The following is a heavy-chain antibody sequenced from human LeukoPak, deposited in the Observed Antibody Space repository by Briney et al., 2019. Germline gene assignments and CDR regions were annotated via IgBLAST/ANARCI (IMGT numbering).Heavy chain of an antibody. Sequence: GASVKVSCKASGYTFTSYGISWVRQAPGQGLEWMGCISAYNGNTNYAQKLQGRVTMTTDTSTSTAYMELRSLRSDDTAVYYCARDWFLGYGGYSRGWFDPWGQGTLVTVSS. D-gene: IGHD4-23*01. V-gene: IGHV1-18*04. J-gene: IGHJ5*02. CDR1: GYTFTSYG. CDR3: ARDWFLGYGGYSRGWFDP. CDR2: ISAYNGNT.